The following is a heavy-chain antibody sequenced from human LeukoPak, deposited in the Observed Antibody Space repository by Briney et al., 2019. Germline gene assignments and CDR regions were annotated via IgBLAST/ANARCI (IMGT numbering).Heavy chain of an antibody. CDR2: INPNSGGT. V-gene: IGHV1-2*02. Sequence: EASVKVSCKASGYTFTSYDINWVRQTTGQGLEWMGWINPNSGGTNYAQKFQGRVTMTRDTSISTAYMELSRLRSDDTAVYYCARDGGGDSYYYDSSGYWEDYWGQGTLVTVSS. J-gene: IGHJ4*02. CDR1: GYTFTSYD. CDR3: ARDGGGDSYYYDSSGYWEDY. D-gene: IGHD3-22*01.